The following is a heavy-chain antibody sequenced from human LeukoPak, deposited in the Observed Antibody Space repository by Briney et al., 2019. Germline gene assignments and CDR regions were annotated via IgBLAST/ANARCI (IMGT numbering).Heavy chain of an antibody. CDR3: AKDLRIVAKIGDDFDY. V-gene: IGHV3-30*02. CDR1: GFTFSSYG. J-gene: IGHJ4*02. Sequence: GGSLRLSCAASGFTFSSYGMHWVRQAPGKGLEWVAFIRYDGSNKYYADSVKGRFAISRDNSKNTLYLQMNILRAEDTAVYYCAKDLRIVAKIGDDFDYWGQGTLVTVSS. D-gene: IGHD5-12*01. CDR2: IRYDGSNK.